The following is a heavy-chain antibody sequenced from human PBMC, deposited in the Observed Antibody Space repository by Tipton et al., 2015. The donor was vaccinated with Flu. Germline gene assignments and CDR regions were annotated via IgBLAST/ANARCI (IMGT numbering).Heavy chain of an antibody. Sequence: QVQLVQSGAEVKKPGASVKVSCKASGYTFTSYGISWVRQAPGQGLEWMGWISAYNGNTNYAQKLQGRVTVTTDTSTSTAYMELRSLRSDDTAVYYCARDQLYCSGGSCRHFDYWGQGTLVTVSS. CDR3: ARDQLYCSGGSCRHFDY. J-gene: IGHJ4*02. CDR1: GYTFTSYG. V-gene: IGHV1-18*01. CDR2: ISAYNGNT. D-gene: IGHD2-15*01.